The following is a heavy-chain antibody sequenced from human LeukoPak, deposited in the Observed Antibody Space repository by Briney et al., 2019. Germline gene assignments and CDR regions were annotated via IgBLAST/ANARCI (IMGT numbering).Heavy chain of an antibody. CDR2: ISSSSSTI. D-gene: IGHD5-24*01. J-gene: IGHJ3*02. CDR3: ARRLGRDGFPFDI. V-gene: IGHV3-48*01. CDR1: GFTFSSYS. Sequence: GGSLRLSCAASGFTFSSYSMNWVRQAPGKGLEWVSYISSSSSTIYYADSVKGRFTISRDNAKNSLYLQMNSLRAEDTAVYYCARRLGRDGFPFDIWGQGTMVTVSS.